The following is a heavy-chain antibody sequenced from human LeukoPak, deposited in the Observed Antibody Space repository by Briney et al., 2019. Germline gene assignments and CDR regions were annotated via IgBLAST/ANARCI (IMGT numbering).Heavy chain of an antibody. CDR2: IIPIFGTA. CDR3: AREAGRWLQLGAFDI. J-gene: IGHJ3*02. CDR1: GGTFSSYA. D-gene: IGHD5-24*01. V-gene: IGHV1-69*05. Sequence: GASVKVSCKASGGTFSSYAIRWVRQAPGQGLEWMGGIIPIFGTANYAQKFQGRVTITTDESTSTAYMELSSLRSVDTAVYYCAREAGRWLQLGAFDIWGQGTIVTVSS.